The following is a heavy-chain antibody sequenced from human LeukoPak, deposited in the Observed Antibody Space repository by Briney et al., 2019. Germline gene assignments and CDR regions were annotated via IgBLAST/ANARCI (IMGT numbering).Heavy chain of an antibody. D-gene: IGHD4-11*01. V-gene: IGHV4-34*01. CDR2: INHSGST. CDR3: ARARYSNYFDY. J-gene: IGHJ4*02. CDR1: GGSFIGYY. Sequence: SETLSLTCAVYGGSFIGYYWSWIRPPPGKGLEWIGEINHSGSTNYNPSLKSRVTISVDTSKNQFSLKLSSVTAADTAVYYCARARYSNYFDYWGQGTLVTVSS.